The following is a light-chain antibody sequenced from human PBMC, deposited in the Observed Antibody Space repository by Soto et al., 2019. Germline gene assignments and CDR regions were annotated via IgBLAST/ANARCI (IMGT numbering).Light chain of an antibody. Sequence: MMMTQSPATLSVSPGERATLSCRASESVRSNLAWYQQKPGQAPRLLIYGASTRATGIPVRFSGSGSGTEFTLTISSLQSEDFAVYYCQQYNNWPPITFGQGTRLEIK. V-gene: IGKV3-15*01. CDR3: QQYNNWPPIT. CDR2: GAS. CDR1: ESVRSN. J-gene: IGKJ5*01.